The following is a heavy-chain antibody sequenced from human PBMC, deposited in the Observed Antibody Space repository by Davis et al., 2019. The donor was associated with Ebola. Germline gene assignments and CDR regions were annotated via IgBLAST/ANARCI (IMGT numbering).Heavy chain of an antibody. Sequence: GESLKISCAASGFTFSSYWMHWVRQAPGKGLVYVSRINSDGSSTSYADSVKGRFTISRDNAKNTLYLQMNSLRAEDTAVYYCAKQGDYYYYYGMDVWGKGTTVTVSS. CDR1: GFTFSSYW. V-gene: IGHV3-74*01. CDR3: AKQGDYYYYYGMDV. D-gene: IGHD1/OR15-1a*01. CDR2: INSDGSST. J-gene: IGHJ6*04.